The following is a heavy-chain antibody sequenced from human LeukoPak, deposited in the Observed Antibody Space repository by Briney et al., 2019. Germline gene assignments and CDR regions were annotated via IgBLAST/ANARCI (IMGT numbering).Heavy chain of an antibody. D-gene: IGHD1-26*01. V-gene: IGHV3-73*01. Sequence: GGSLRLSCAASGFIFSGSAMHWVRQASGKGLEWVGRIRSKINSYATGYAASVKGRFTISRDDSKNTAYLQMNSLKTEDTAVYYCTRRELLIVGAPDPFDYWGQGTLVTVSS. CDR2: IRSKINSYAT. CDR1: GFIFSGSA. CDR3: TRRELLIVGAPDPFDY. J-gene: IGHJ4*02.